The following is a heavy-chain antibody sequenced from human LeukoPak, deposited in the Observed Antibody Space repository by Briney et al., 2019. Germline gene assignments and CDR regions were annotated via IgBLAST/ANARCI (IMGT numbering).Heavy chain of an antibody. CDR3: ARSGPYYYHYMDA. Sequence: PSETLSLTCTVSGYSITRGYYWGWIRQPPGKGLEWIGSIYHSGSTYYNPSLKSRVVISVDTSKNQFSLKLNSVTAADTAVYYCARSGPYYYHYMDAWGKGTTVTVSS. CDR2: IYHSGST. D-gene: IGHD3-10*01. CDR1: GYSITRGYY. V-gene: IGHV4-38-2*02. J-gene: IGHJ6*03.